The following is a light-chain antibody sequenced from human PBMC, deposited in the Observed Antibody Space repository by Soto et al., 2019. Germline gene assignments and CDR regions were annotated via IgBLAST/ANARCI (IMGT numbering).Light chain of an antibody. CDR3: QQYGSSPWT. J-gene: IGKJ1*01. CDR1: QSVSSSY. Sequence: EIVLTQSPGTLSLSPGERATLSCRASQSVSSSYLAWYQQKPGQAPRLLIYGASSRATGIPDRFSGSGSGTDFTLTIRRMETEDFAVYYCQQYGSSPWTFGQGTKVDI. V-gene: IGKV3-20*01. CDR2: GAS.